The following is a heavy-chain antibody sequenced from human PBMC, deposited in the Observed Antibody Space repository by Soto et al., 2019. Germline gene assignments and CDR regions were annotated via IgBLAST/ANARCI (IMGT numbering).Heavy chain of an antibody. D-gene: IGHD6-6*01. CDR3: ARGIAARPRAFDI. CDR1: GGSISSGGYY. V-gene: IGHV4-31*03. Sequence: QVQLQESGPGLVKPSQTLSLTCTVSGGSISSGGYYWSWIRQHPGKGLEWIGYIYYSGSTYYNPSLRSRVTISVDTSKNQFSLKLSSVTAADTAVYYSARGIAARPRAFDIWGQGTMVTVSS. CDR2: IYYSGST. J-gene: IGHJ3*02.